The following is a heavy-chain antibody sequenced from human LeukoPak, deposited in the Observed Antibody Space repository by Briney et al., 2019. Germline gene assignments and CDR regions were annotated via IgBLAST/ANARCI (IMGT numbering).Heavy chain of an antibody. CDR2: IIPMFGTP. V-gene: IGHV1-69*06. J-gene: IGHJ5*02. CDR1: GDTFTTYA. Sequence: GASVKVSCKTSGDTFTTYAIIWVRQAPGQGLEWMGGIIPMFGTPNYAQRLQGRVTITADKSTKTAYMELSNLRSEDTAVYYCARAGIPGYCTNVTCSNWLDPWGQGTLVTVSS. D-gene: IGHD2-8*01. CDR3: ARAGIPGYCTNVTCSNWLDP.